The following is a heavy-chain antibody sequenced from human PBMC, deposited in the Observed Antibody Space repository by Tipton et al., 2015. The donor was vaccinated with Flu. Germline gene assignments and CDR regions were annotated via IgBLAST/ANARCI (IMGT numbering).Heavy chain of an antibody. D-gene: IGHD3-10*01. Sequence: TLSLTCTVSGGSISSSSYYWGWIRQPPGKGLEWIGSIYYSGSTYYNPSLKSRVTISVDTSKNQLSLKLSSVTAADTAVYYCARDRLLWFWDRYGMDVWGQGTTVTVSS. CDR2: IYYSGST. CDR1: GGSISSSSYY. J-gene: IGHJ6*02. CDR3: ARDRLLWFWDRYGMDV. V-gene: IGHV4-39*07.